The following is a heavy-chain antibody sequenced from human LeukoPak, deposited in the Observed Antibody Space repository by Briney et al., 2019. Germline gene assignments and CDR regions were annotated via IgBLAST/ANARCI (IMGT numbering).Heavy chain of an antibody. CDR3: ARTRVLYGSGSYDY. CDR1: GFRFDDYA. Sequence: PGGSLRLSCAASGFRFDDYAMTWVRQAPGKGLERVTGINWNGATTGYADSVRGRFTISRDNAKNSLYLQMNSLRAEDTALYYCARTRVLYGSGSYDYWGQGTLVTVSS. J-gene: IGHJ4*02. D-gene: IGHD3-10*01. CDR2: INWNGATT. V-gene: IGHV3-20*04.